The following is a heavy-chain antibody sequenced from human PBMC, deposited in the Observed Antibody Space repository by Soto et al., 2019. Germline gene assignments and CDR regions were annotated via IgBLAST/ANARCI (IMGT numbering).Heavy chain of an antibody. J-gene: IGHJ4*02. Sequence: GGSLRLSCAASGFTFSSYSMNWVRQAPGKGLEWVSSISSSSSYIYYADSVKSRFTISRDNAKNSLYLQMNSLRAEDTAVYYCARDQDSCGWSPGYFDYWGQGTLVTVSS. CDR1: GFTFSSYS. D-gene: IGHD6-19*01. CDR3: ARDQDSCGWSPGYFDY. V-gene: IGHV3-21*01. CDR2: ISSSSSYI.